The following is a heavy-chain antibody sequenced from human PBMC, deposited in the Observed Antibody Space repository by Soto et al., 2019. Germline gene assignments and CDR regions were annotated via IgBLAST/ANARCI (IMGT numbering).Heavy chain of an antibody. V-gene: IGHV3-66*01. J-gene: IGHJ3*01. CDR2: IYSGGST. CDR3: VRDRGYPDSFDV. Sequence: GGSLRLSCAASGFTVSSNYMSWVRQAPGKGLEWVSVIYSGGSTYYADSVKGRFTISRDNSKNTLYLQMHSLRAEDTALYFCVRDRGYPDSFDVWGRGTMVTVSS. CDR1: GFTVSSNY. D-gene: IGHD1-1*01.